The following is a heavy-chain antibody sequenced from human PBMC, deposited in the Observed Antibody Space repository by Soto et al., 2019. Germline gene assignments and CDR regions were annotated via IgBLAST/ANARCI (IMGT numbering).Heavy chain of an antibody. CDR2: IISKTDGGTT. CDR3: ATDLDWKFEY. D-gene: IGHD1-1*01. J-gene: IGHJ4*02. Sequence: EVQLVESGGGLVQPGGSLRLSCAASGFTFTNAWMIWVRQAPGKGLEWVGHIISKTDGGTTKYAAPVSGRFTISRDDSKDTLYLQMNSLTTEDTGVYYCATDLDWKFEYWGQGTLVTVSS. CDR1: GFTFTNAW. V-gene: IGHV3-15*06.